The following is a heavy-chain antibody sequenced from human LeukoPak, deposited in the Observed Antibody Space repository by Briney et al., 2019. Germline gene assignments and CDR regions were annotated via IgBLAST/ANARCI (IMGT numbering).Heavy chain of an antibody. CDR2: ISWSSGSI. CDR1: GFTFDDYA. J-gene: IGHJ4*02. CDR3: AKDRSYYGSGSAIFDY. V-gene: IGHV3-9*01. Sequence: PGRSLRLSCAASGFTFDDYAMHWVRQAPGKGLEWVSGISWSSGSIGYADSVKGRFTISRDNAKNSLYLQMNSLRAEDTALYYCAKDRSYYGSGSAIFDYWGQGTLVTVSS. D-gene: IGHD3-10*01.